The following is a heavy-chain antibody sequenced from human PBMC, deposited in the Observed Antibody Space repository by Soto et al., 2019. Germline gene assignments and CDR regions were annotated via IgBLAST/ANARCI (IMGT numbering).Heavy chain of an antibody. J-gene: IGHJ6*02. Sequence: GESLKISCKASGYNFARYWIGWVRQMPGKGLEWMGIIFPGDSDTRYSPSFQGQVTISADKSLTTAYVQWRSLKPSDSAIYYCARHGGLDFWGQGTTVTVYS. CDR1: GYNFARYW. CDR3: ARHGGLDF. CDR2: IFPGDSDT. V-gene: IGHV5-51*01.